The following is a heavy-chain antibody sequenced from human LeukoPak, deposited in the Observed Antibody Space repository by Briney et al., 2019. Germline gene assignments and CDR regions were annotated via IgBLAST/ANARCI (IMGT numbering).Heavy chain of an antibody. D-gene: IGHD3-10*01. CDR2: IWSDGSNK. CDR3: ARAGKQDDGYFDY. J-gene: IGHJ4*02. Sequence: AGGSLRLSCAASGFTFSNYDMHWVRQAPGKGLEWVAVIWSDGSNKNYADSVKGRFTISRDNSKNTLYLQMNSLRAEDTAVYYCARAGKQDDGYFDYWGQETLVTVSS. V-gene: IGHV3-33*01. CDR1: GFTFSNYD.